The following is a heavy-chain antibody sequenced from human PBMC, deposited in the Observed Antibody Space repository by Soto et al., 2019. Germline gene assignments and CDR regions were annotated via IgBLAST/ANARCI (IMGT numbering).Heavy chain of an antibody. CDR1: GGSISSYY. J-gene: IGHJ4*02. CDR2: IYYSGST. V-gene: IGHV4-59*01. CDR3: AIVSRYGGDLHDY. D-gene: IGHD1-26*01. Sequence: SETLSLTCTVSGGSISSYYWSWIRQPPGKGLEWIGYIYYSGSTNYNPSLKSRVTISVDTSKNQFSLKLSSVTAADTAVYYCAIVSRYGGDLHDYSGPTPLLSVS.